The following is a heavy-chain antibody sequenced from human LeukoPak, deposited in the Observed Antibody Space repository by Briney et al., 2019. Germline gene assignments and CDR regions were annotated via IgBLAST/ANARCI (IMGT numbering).Heavy chain of an antibody. Sequence: PSETLSLTCAVYGGSFSGYYWSWIRQPPGKGLEWIGEINHSRSTNYNPSLKSRVTISVDTSKNQFSLKLRSVTAADTAVYYCARGAPNWFDPWGQGTLVTVSS. CDR1: GGSFSGYY. CDR3: ARGAPNWFDP. V-gene: IGHV4-34*01. CDR2: INHSRST. J-gene: IGHJ5*02.